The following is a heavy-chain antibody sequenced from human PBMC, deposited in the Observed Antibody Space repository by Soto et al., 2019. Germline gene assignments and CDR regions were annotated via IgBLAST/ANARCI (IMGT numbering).Heavy chain of an antibody. J-gene: IGHJ4*02. CDR2: IYNSGNT. Sequence: QVQLQESGPGLVKPSQTLSLTCTVSGASISSGDYYWSWIRQPPGKGLEWIGYIYNSGNTYYTPSLGSRGTISRDPSKNHFSLNLSSVTAADTAVYFCARGDFTMFRGAASHWGQGTLVTVSS. V-gene: IGHV4-30-4*01. CDR3: ARGDFTMFRGAASH. CDR1: GASISSGDYY. D-gene: IGHD3-10*01.